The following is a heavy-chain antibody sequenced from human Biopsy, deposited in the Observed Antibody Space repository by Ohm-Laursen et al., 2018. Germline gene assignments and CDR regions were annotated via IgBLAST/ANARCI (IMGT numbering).Heavy chain of an antibody. V-gene: IGHV1-2*02. CDR2: INPNNGGT. J-gene: IGHJ3*01. CDR1: GYNFNAYY. Sequence: GASVKVSCKASGYNFNAYYMQWVRQAPGQGLEWMGWINPNNGGTNYAHKFQGGVTMTRDTSISTAYMHLSGLTSDDTAVYYCARLAYSEYRRDPLDVWGQGTMVTVSS. D-gene: IGHD5-18*01. CDR3: ARLAYSEYRRDPLDV.